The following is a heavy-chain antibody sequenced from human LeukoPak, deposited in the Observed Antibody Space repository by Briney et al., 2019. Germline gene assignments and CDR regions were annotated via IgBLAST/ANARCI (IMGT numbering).Heavy chain of an antibody. CDR2: ISSSGGST. D-gene: IGHD1-26*01. J-gene: IGHJ4*02. CDR3: ARTRYSATQVDY. CDR1: GFTFSNYA. V-gene: IGHV3-23*01. Sequence: GGSLRLSCAASGFTFSNYAMSWVRQAPGKGLEWVSSISSSGGSTFYADSVKGRFTISRDKSKNTLHLQMNSLRAEDTAVYYCARTRYSATQVDYWGQGTLVTVSS.